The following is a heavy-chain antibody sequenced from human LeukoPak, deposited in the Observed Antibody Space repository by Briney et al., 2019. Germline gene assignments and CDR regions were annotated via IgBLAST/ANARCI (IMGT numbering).Heavy chain of an antibody. CDR1: GFTFSSYA. J-gene: IGHJ3*02. CDR3: AKYRDSSGYPYDAFDI. CDR2: ISGSGGST. Sequence: GGSLRLSCAASGFTFSSYAMSWVRQAPGKGLEWVSAISGSGGSTYYADSVKGRFTISRDNSKNTLYLQMNSLRAEDTAVYYCAKYRDSSGYPYDAFDIWGQGTMVTVSS. D-gene: IGHD3-22*01. V-gene: IGHV3-23*01.